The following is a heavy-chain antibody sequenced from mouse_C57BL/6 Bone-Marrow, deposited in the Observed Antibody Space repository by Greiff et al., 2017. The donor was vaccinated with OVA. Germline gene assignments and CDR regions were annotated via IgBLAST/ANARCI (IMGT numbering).Heavy chain of an antibody. J-gene: IGHJ2*01. CDR3: AKSSIYYGNYVDY. D-gene: IGHD2-1*01. V-gene: IGHV2-5*01. Sequence: QVQLQQSGPGLVQPSQSLSITCTVSGFSFTSYGVHWVRQSPGKGLEWLGVIWRGGSTDYNAAFMSRLSITKDNSKSQVFFKMNSLQADDTAIYYCAKSSIYYGNYVDYWGQGTTLTVSS. CDR1: GFSFTSYG. CDR2: IWRGGST.